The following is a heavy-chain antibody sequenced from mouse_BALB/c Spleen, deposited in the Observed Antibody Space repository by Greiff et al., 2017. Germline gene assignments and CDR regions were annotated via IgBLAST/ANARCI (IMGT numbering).Heavy chain of an antibody. CDR2: ISSGSSTI. V-gene: IGHV5-17*02. CDR1: GFTFSSFG. J-gene: IGHJ4*01. D-gene: IGHD1-1*01. CDR3: ARTLLYYGSSYDYAMDY. Sequence: EVKVVESGGGLVQPGGSRKLSCAASGFTFSSFGMHWVRQAPEKGLEWVAYISSGSSTIYYADTVKGRFTISRDNPKNTLFLQMTSLRSEDTAMYYCARTLLYYGSSYDYAMDYWGQGTSVTVSS.